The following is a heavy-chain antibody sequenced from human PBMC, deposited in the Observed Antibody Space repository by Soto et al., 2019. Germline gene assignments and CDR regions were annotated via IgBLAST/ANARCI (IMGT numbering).Heavy chain of an antibody. Sequence: GGSLRLSXAASGFTFSSYGMHWVRQAPGKGLEWVAVIWYDGSNKYYADSVKGRFTISRDNSKNTLYLQMNSLRAEDTAVYYCARDDYDSSGYYSAEYFQHWGQGTLVTVSS. CDR3: ARDDYDSSGYYSAEYFQH. D-gene: IGHD3-22*01. CDR1: GFTFSSYG. J-gene: IGHJ1*01. V-gene: IGHV3-33*01. CDR2: IWYDGSNK.